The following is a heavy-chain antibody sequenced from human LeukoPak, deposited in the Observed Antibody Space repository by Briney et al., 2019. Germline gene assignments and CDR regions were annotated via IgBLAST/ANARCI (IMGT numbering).Heavy chain of an antibody. CDR3: ARADWAAGTYYYYYMDV. J-gene: IGHJ6*03. V-gene: IGHV4-59*01. CDR2: IFSSGST. CDR1: GGSTTNYY. Sequence: SETLPLTCTVSGGSTTNYYWSWIRQFPGKGLEWIGYIFSSGSTNYNPSLRTRVTISVDTSKNQFSLKLRSVTAADTAVYYCARADWAAGTYYYYYMDVWGKGTSVTVSS. D-gene: IGHD6-19*01.